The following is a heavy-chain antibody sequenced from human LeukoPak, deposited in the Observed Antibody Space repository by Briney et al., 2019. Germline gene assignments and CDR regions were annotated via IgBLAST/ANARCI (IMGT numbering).Heavy chain of an antibody. J-gene: IGHJ4*02. CDR2: IYYSGST. Sequence: EPSETLSLTCTVSGGSIRSGDYSWSWIRQPPGKGLEWIGYIYYSGSTYYNPSLKSRVTISGDTSKNQFSLNLSSVTAADTAVYYCATDRARGGDSFDYWGQGALVTVSS. V-gene: IGHV4-30-4*01. CDR3: ATDRARGGDSFDY. D-gene: IGHD3-10*01. CDR1: GGSIRSGDYS.